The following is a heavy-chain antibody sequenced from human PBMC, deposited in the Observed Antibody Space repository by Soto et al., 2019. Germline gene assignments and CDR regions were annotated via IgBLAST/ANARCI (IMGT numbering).Heavy chain of an antibody. V-gene: IGHV4-38-2*02. Sequence: SETLSLTCAVSGYSIGTGYYWGWVRQPPGKGLERIATVHHSGTTEYNPSLRSRIAMSVDTSKNQFSLKLTSVTAADTAVYYCAGDLSRAWFFYWGQGSLVTVSS. CDR3: AGDLSRAWFFY. D-gene: IGHD6-19*01. CDR1: GYSIGTGYY. CDR2: VHHSGTT. J-gene: IGHJ4*02.